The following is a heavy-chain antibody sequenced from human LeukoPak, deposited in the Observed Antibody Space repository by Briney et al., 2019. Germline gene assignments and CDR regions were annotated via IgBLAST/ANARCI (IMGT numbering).Heavy chain of an antibody. CDR1: GFTFSDYS. Sequence: GSLRLSCAASGFTFSDYSMNWVRQTPRKGLEWVSCINGSGSYIYYADSVKGRFTISRDNAKNSLNLQMNSLRAEDTAVYYCVRERFHGSGAPKFDFWGQGNLVTVSS. J-gene: IGHJ4*02. V-gene: IGHV3-21*06. CDR3: VRERFHGSGAPKFDF. D-gene: IGHD3-10*01. CDR2: INGSGSYI.